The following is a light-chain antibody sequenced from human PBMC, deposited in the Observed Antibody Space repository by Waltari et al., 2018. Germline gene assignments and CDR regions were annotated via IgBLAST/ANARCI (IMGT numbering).Light chain of an antibody. J-gene: IGLJ1*01. CDR3: QSPDSSGTYV. Sequence: SYELTQSPSVSVSPGQTARISCSGDTFPQHVAYWYQQKPGQAPVLVIFRDNQRPAGIPERFSGSSSGTTVMLTINGVQAEDEADYYCQSPDSSGTYVFGTGTKVTVL. CDR1: TFPQHV. CDR2: RDN. V-gene: IGLV3-25*03.